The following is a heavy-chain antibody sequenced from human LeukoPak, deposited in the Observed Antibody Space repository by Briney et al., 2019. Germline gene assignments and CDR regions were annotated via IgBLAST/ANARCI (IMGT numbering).Heavy chain of an antibody. V-gene: IGHV3-7*04. D-gene: IGHD3-22*01. J-gene: IGHJ4*02. CDR1: GFTFSSYW. CDR2: IKQDGSEK. CDR3: ARDLRGYYPGHFDC. Sequence: GGSLRLSCAASGFTFSSYWMTWVRQAPGKGLEWVANIKQDGSEKYYVTSVTGRFTIPNDNAKNSLYLQMNRLRADDTAVYYCARDLRGYYPGHFDCWGQGTLVTVSS.